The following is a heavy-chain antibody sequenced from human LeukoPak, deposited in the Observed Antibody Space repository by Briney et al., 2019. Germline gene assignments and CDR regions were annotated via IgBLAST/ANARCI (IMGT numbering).Heavy chain of an antibody. J-gene: IGHJ5*02. CDR1: GFTFSSYG. CDR2: IRYDGSNK. V-gene: IGHV3-30*02. CDR3: ARAYTAMVQNWFDP. Sequence: GGSLRLSCAASGFTFSSYGMHWVRQAPGKGLEWVAFIRYDGSNKYYADSVKGRFTISRDNSKNTLYLQMNSLRAEDTAVYYCARAYTAMVQNWFDPWGQGTLVTVSS. D-gene: IGHD5-18*01.